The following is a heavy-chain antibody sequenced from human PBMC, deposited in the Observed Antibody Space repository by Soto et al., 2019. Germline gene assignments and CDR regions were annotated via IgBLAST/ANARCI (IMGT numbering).Heavy chain of an antibody. CDR1: GYTFTSNY. V-gene: IGHV1-46*01. CDR3: GRGETISIFGMDV. Sequence: QVQLVQSGAEVKKPGASVKVSCKASGYTFTSNYMHWVRQAPRQGPEWLGIINPSGGATTYAQKFQGRVTMTRDTSTSTVYMELSSLRSEDTAVYYCGRGETISIFGMDVWGQGTTVTVSS. D-gene: IGHD2-21*01. J-gene: IGHJ6*02. CDR2: INPSGGAT.